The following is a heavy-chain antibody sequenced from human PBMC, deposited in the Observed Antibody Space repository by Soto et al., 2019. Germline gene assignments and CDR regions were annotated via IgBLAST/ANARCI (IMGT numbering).Heavy chain of an antibody. V-gene: IGHV4-30-2*01. Sequence: SETLSLTCAVSGGSIRNGGYSWSWIRQPPGKGLEWIGYVYHSGSTYYSSSLKSRVTISVDMSKNQISLRLTSVTAADTAVYYCARGVSSSQKRFYYRMDVWGQGTTVTVSS. CDR1: GGSIRNGGYS. CDR2: VYHSGST. J-gene: IGHJ6*02. CDR3: ARGVSSSQKRFYYRMDV. D-gene: IGHD6-6*01.